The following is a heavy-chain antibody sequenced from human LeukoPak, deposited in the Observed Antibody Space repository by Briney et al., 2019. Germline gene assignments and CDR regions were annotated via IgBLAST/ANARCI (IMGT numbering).Heavy chain of an antibody. J-gene: IGHJ4*02. CDR1: GIIFSNHA. D-gene: IGHD4-17*01. CDR2: ISGSGGST. CDR3: AKDLRTTSGLGFFDY. V-gene: IGHV3-23*01. Sequence: GGSLRLSCAASGIIFSNHAMSWVRQAPGKGLEWVSVISGSGGSTDYADSVKGRFTISRDNSKNTLYLQMNSLRAEDTAVYFCAKDLRTTSGLGFFDYWGQGTLVTVSS.